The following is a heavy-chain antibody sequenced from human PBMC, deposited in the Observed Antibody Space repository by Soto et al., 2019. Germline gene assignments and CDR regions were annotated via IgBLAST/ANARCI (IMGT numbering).Heavy chain of an antibody. J-gene: IGHJ6*03. D-gene: IGHD5-12*01. Sequence: VQLVQSGAEVKKPGASVKVSCKTSGDSFNDYYIHWVRQAPGQGLEWMGWINPNGGVTKYAQKFQGPVTVTRDTSIRTVSMELSSLRSDDTAVYYCARESGGATATLDYYYFYMDVWGKGTTVTVSS. CDR2: INPNGGVT. CDR1: GDSFNDYY. CDR3: ARESGGATATLDYYYFYMDV. V-gene: IGHV1-2*02.